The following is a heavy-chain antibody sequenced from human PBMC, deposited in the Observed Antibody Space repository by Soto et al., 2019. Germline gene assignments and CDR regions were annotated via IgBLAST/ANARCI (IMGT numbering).Heavy chain of an antibody. Sequence: EVQLLESGGGLVQPGGSLRLSCAASGFTFHNYAMSWVRQAPAKGLVWVSGITAIGETTWYADSVKGRFTISRDNSAYTLALQMTSLRVQDTGLYYCAKYCLGANVMFEYLGQGILFTVSS. V-gene: IGHV3-23*01. D-gene: IGHD2-8*01. J-gene: IGHJ4*02. CDR3: AKYCLGANVMFEY. CDR1: GFTFHNYA. CDR2: ITAIGETT.